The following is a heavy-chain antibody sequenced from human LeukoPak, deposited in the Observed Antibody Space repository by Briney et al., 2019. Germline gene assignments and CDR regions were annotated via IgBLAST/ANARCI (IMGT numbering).Heavy chain of an antibody. V-gene: IGHV3-11*01. J-gene: IGHJ6*02. Sequence: PGGSLRLSCAASGFTFSDYYMSWIRQAPGKGLEWVSYISSSGSTIYYADSVKGRFTISRDNAKNSLYLQMNSLRAEDTAVYYCARGDEDTAMVTRRSRIWFGESPYGMDVWGQGTTVTVSS. CDR3: ARGDEDTAMVTRRSRIWFGESPYGMDV. D-gene: IGHD5-18*01. CDR2: ISSSGSTI. CDR1: GFTFSDYY.